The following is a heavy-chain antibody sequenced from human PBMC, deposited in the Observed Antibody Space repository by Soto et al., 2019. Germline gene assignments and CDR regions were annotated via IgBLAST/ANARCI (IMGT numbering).Heavy chain of an antibody. V-gene: IGHV4-59*08. D-gene: IGHD5-18*01. CDR2: VYYSGST. J-gene: IGHJ4*02. CDR3: AIQGIGVDTAYFDY. CDR1: GVSISSYY. Sequence: QVQLQESGPGLVKPSETLSLTCAVSGVSISSYYWSWIRQPPGQGLEWIGNVYYSGSTRHNPSLQCRLSVSLDPANSDVSLSLSSVSAADTAVYYCAIQGIGVDTAYFDYGGQ.